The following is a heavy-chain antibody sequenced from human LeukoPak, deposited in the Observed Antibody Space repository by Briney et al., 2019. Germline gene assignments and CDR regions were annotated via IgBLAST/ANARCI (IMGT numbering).Heavy chain of an antibody. V-gene: IGHV4-4*07. CDR1: GGSISSYY. D-gene: IGHD3-22*01. J-gene: IGHJ4*02. CDR2: IYTSGST. Sequence: NPSETLSLTCTVSGGSISSYYWSWIRQPAGKGLEWIGRIYTSGSTNYNPSLKSRVTISVDKSKNQFSLKLDSVTAADTAVYHCARNDYYSADYWGQGTLVTVSS. CDR3: ARNDYYSADY.